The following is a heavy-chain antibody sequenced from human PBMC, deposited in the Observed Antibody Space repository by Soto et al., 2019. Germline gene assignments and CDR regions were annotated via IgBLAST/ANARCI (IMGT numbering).Heavy chain of an antibody. V-gene: IGHV1-69*13. Sequence: ASVKVSCKASGGTFSSYAISWVRQAPGQGLEWMGGIIPIFGTANYAQKFQGRVTITADESTSTAYMELSSLRSEDTAVYYCARSVVPAVYYYYGMDVWGQGTTVTVSS. CDR2: IIPIFGTA. CDR1: GGTFSSYA. CDR3: ARSVVPAVYYYYGMDV. D-gene: IGHD2-2*01. J-gene: IGHJ6*02.